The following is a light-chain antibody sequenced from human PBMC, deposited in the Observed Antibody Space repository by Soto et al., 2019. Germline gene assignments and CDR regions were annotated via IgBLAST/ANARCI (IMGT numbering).Light chain of an antibody. J-gene: IGKJ1*01. CDR1: QSIDGN. Sequence: DIVMTQSPGTLSLSPGERATLSCRASQSIDGNLAWYQQRPGQAPRLLINAASTRATGVPARFSGSGSGTDFTLTISSLQSEDFAVYYCQQYNNWPGTFGQGTKVDI. CDR3: QQYNNWPGT. CDR2: AAS. V-gene: IGKV3-15*01.